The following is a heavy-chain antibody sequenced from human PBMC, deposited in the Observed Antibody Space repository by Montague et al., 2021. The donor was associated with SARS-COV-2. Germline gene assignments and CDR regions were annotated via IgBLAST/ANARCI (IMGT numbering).Heavy chain of an antibody. CDR3: ARDIECSF. D-gene: IGHD2-15*01. CDR2: ISYNGGST. CDR1: GFTSRDSA. Sequence: SLRLSCAASGFTSRDSAMNWVRQAPGKGLEWVSLISYNGGSTYYADSVKGRFTISRDNSNNTLYLQMNSLRAEDTAIYYCARDIECSFWGQGTLVTVSS. V-gene: IGHV3-23*01. J-gene: IGHJ4*02.